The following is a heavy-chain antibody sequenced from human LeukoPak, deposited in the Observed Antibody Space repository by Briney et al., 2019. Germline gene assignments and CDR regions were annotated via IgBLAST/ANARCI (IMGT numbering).Heavy chain of an antibody. Sequence: GSLSLSCAASGFPFNNYAMSWVRQAPGKGLDWVSAITNTGDDTYHADSVKGRFTISRDNSRNTLYLQMNSLKGDDTAIYYCVKGSTTSRPYYFDSWGQGTLITVSS. CDR1: GFPFNNYA. CDR3: VKGSTTSRPYYFDS. V-gene: IGHV3-23*01. CDR2: ITNTGDDT. D-gene: IGHD1-14*01. J-gene: IGHJ4*02.